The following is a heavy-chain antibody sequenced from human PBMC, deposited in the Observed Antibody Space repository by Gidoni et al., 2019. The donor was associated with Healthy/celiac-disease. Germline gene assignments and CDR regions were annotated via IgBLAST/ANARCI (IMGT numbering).Heavy chain of an antibody. J-gene: IGHJ4*02. CDR3: ARDILSTDDFWSGFYGGDY. CDR2: INAYNGNT. Sequence: QVQLVQSGAEVKQPGASVKVSCKASGYTFTSSGISWVRQAPGQGLEWMGWINAYNGNTNYAQKLQGRVTMITDTSTSTAYMELRSLRSDDTVVYYCARDILSTDDFWSGFYGGDYWGQGTLVT. D-gene: IGHD3-3*01. V-gene: IGHV1-18*04. CDR1: GYTFTSSG.